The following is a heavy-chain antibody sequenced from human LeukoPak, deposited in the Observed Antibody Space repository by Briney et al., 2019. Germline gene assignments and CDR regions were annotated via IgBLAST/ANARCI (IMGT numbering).Heavy chain of an antibody. CDR1: GFTFSNAW. Sequence: GGSPRLSCAASGFTFSNAWMSWVRQAPGKGLEWVGRIKSKTDGGTTDYAAPVKGRFTISRDDSKNTLYLQMNSLKTEDTAVYYCTTVVVPAAFARRDYYYYYMDVWGKGTTVTVSS. D-gene: IGHD2-2*01. CDR2: IKSKTDGGTT. V-gene: IGHV3-15*01. J-gene: IGHJ6*03. CDR3: TTVVVPAAFARRDYYYYYMDV.